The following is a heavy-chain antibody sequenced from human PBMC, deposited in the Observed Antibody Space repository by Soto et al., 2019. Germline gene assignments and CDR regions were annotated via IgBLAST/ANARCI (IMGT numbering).Heavy chain of an antibody. CDR3: ASYLLKRGYSGYGSP. Sequence: SVNVSCKASGGTFSSYAISWVRQAPGQGLEWMGGIIPIFGTANYAQKFQGRVTITADESTSTAYMELSSLRSEDTAVYYCASYLLKRGYSGYGSPWGQGTLVTAPQ. J-gene: IGHJ5*02. CDR1: GGTFSSYA. CDR2: IIPIFGTA. D-gene: IGHD5-12*01. V-gene: IGHV1-69*13.